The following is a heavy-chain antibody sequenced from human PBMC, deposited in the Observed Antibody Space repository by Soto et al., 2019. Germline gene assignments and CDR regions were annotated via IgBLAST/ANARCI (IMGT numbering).Heavy chain of an antibody. J-gene: IGHJ4*02. CDR1: GFTFSSYG. Sequence: GGSLRLSCAASGFTFSSYGMHWVRQAPGKGLEWVAVISYDGSNKYYADSVKGRFTISRDNSKNTLYLQMNSLRAEDTAVYYCAKTRSRIAVAAPFDYWGQGTLVTASS. V-gene: IGHV3-30*18. CDR3: AKTRSRIAVAAPFDY. CDR2: ISYDGSNK. D-gene: IGHD6-19*01.